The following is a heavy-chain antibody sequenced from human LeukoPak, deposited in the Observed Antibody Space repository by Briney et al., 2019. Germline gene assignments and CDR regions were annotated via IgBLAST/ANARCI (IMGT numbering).Heavy chain of an antibody. CDR3: ARDLKGTAMVRDNWFDP. CDR1: GGSISSYY. CDR2: IYYSGST. J-gene: IGHJ5*02. V-gene: IGHV4-59*12. Sequence: SETLSLTCTVSGGSISSYYWSWIRQPPGKGLEWIGYIYYSGSTYYNPSLKSRVTISVDTSKSQFSLKLSSVTAADTAVYYCARDLKGTAMVRDNWFDPWGQGTLVTVSS. D-gene: IGHD5-18*01.